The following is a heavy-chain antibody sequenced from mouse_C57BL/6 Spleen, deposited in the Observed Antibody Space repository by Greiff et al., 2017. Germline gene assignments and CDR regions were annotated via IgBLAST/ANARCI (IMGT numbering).Heavy chain of an antibody. CDR1: GYTFTSYW. D-gene: IGHD1-2*01. J-gene: IGHJ2*01. CDR3: AGILRPPYYFDY. V-gene: IGHV1-50*01. CDR2: IDPSDSYT. Sequence: QVQLQQPGAELVKPGASVKLSCKASGYTFTSYWMQWVKQRPGQGLEWIGEIDPSDSYTNYNQKFKGKATLTVDTSSSTAYMQLSSLTSEDSAVYYCAGILRPPYYFDYWGQGTPLTVSS.